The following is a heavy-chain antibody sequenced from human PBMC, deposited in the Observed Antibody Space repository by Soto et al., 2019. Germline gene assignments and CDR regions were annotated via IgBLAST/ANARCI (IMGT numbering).Heavy chain of an antibody. Sequence: QVQLVQSGAEVKKPGSSVKVSCKASGGTFSSYAISWVRQAPGQGLEWMGGIIPIFGTANYAQKFQGRVTITADEPTSTAYMELSSLRSEDTAVYYCARASGGFGELSPMYFDYWGQGTLVTVSS. J-gene: IGHJ4*02. V-gene: IGHV1-69*12. D-gene: IGHD3-10*01. CDR3: ARASGGFGELSPMYFDY. CDR1: GGTFSSYA. CDR2: IIPIFGTA.